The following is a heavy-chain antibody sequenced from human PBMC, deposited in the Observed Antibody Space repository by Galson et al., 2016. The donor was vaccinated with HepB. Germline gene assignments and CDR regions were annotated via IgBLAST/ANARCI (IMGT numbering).Heavy chain of an antibody. J-gene: IGHJ6*02. CDR1: GFTFSNYG. CDR3: AKGHSQTYYYYYGMDV. CDR2: MSVDGSNK. Sequence: SLRLSCAASGFTFSNYGMHWVRQAPGKGLEWVAVMSVDGSNKYYADSVKGRFIISRDNSKNTLCLQMNSLRAEDTAVYFCAKGHSQTYYYYYGMDVWGQGTTVTSP. V-gene: IGHV3-30*18. D-gene: IGHD1-26*01.